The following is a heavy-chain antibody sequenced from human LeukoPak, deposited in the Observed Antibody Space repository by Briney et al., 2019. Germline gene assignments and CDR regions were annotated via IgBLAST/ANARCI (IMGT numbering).Heavy chain of an antibody. J-gene: IGHJ4*02. D-gene: IGHD2-21*02. CDR3: AKDFPPACGGDCYPVDY. CDR2: ISYDGSNK. CDR1: GFTFSSYG. V-gene: IGHV3-30*18. Sequence: PGGSLRLSCAASGFTFSSYGMHWVRQTPGKGLEWVAVISYDGSNKYYADSVKGRFTISRDNSKNTLYLQMNSLRAEDTAVYYCAKDFPPACGGDCYPVDYWGQGTLVTVSS.